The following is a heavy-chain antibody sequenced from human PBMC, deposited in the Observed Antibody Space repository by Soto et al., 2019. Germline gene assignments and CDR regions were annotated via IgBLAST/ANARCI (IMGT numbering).Heavy chain of an antibody. Sequence: ASVKVSCKASGYTFTGYYMHWVRQAPGQGLEWMGWINPNSGGTNYAQKFQGWVTMTRDTSISTAYMELSRLRSDDTAVYYCARAPLNYDILTGYYPFDYWGQGTLVTVSS. J-gene: IGHJ4*02. CDR1: GYTFTGYY. CDR3: ARAPLNYDILTGYYPFDY. V-gene: IGHV1-2*04. CDR2: INPNSGGT. D-gene: IGHD3-9*01.